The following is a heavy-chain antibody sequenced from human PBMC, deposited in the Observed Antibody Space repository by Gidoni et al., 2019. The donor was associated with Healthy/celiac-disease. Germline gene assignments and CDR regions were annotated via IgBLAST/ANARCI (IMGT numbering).Heavy chain of an antibody. CDR2: ISSSSSYI. J-gene: IGHJ4*02. V-gene: IGHV3-21*01. Sequence: EVQLVESGGGLVKPGGSLRLSCAASGFPFSSYSMNWVRQAPGKVLEWVSSISSSSSYIYYADSVKGRFTISRDNAKNSLYLQMNSLRAEDTAVYYCARDVVGATGFFDYWGQGTLVTVSS. CDR3: ARDVVGATGFFDY. CDR1: GFPFSSYS. D-gene: IGHD1-26*01.